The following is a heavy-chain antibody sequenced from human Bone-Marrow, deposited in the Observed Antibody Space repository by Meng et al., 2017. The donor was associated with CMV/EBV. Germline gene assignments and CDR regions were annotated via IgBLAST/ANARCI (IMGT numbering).Heavy chain of an antibody. Sequence: GESLKISCAASGFTFSDYYMSWIRQAPGKGLEWVSYISSSGSTIYYADSVKGRFTISRDDPKNTLYLQMNSLRAEDTAVYYCAKERKSTHSYFDYWGQGTLVTVSS. CDR3: AKERKSTHSYFDY. CDR1: GFTFSDYY. D-gene: IGHD2-2*01. CDR2: ISSSGSTI. J-gene: IGHJ4*02. V-gene: IGHV3-11*01.